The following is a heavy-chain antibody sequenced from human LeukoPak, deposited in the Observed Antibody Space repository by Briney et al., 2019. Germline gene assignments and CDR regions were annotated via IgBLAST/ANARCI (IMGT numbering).Heavy chain of an antibody. V-gene: IGHV3-74*01. CDR3: ARDGHTWGFEEVIVAYGDY. J-gene: IGHJ4*02. Sequence: PGGSLRLSCAASGFTFSSYWMHWVRQAPGKGLVWVSRINTDGSSTSYADSVKGRFTISRDNAKNSLYLQMNSLRAEDTAVYYCARDGHTWGFEEVIVAYGDYWGQGTLVTVSS. CDR1: GFTFSSYW. D-gene: IGHD3-16*02. CDR2: INTDGSST.